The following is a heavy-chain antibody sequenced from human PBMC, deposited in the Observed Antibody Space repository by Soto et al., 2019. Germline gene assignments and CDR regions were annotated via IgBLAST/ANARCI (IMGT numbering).Heavy chain of an antibody. CDR1: GFTFSSYA. J-gene: IGHJ3*02. Sequence: PGGSLRLSCAASGFTFSSYAMSWVRQAPGKGLEWVSAISGSGGSTYYADSVKGRFTISRDNSNNTLYLQMNSLRGADTAVYFCAKDRMNHNSVWDPFDIWGQGTMVTVSS. CDR2: ISGSGGST. CDR3: AKDRMNHNSVWDPFDI. V-gene: IGHV3-23*01. D-gene: IGHD2-15*01.